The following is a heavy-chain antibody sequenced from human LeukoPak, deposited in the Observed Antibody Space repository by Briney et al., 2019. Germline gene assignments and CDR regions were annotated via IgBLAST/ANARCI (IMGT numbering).Heavy chain of an antibody. CDR2: ISGDGGST. J-gene: IGHJ4*02. CDR1: GLTLDDSA. Sequence: PGGSLRLSCVASGLTLDDSAMHWVRQAPGKGLEWVSLISGDGGSTFYADSVKGRFSISRDNSKNSLYLQMNSLRPEDTAMYYCAKESGKFDYWGQGTLVAVSS. V-gene: IGHV3-43*02. CDR3: AKESGKFDY.